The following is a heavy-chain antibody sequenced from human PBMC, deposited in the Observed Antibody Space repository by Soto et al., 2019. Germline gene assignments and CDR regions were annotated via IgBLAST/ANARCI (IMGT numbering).Heavy chain of an antibody. D-gene: IGHD4-4*01. Sequence: GGSLRLSCAASGFTFSSYWMSWVRQAPGKGLEWVANIKQDGSEKYYVDSVKGRFTISRDNAKNSLYLQMNSLRAEDTAVYYCARGDYSNYLSMNWFDPWGQGTLVTVSS. V-gene: IGHV3-7*01. J-gene: IGHJ5*02. CDR3: ARGDYSNYLSMNWFDP. CDR2: IKQDGSEK. CDR1: GFTFSSYW.